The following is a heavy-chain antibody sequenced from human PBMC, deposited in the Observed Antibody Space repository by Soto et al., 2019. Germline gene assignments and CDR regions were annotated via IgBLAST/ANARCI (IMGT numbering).Heavy chain of an antibody. Sequence: QAQLEQSGGEVKKPGSSVKVSCKASRVAFSKFIVTWVRQAPGLGLEWVGGIIPIFGTANYAQKFQGRVTITADESTSTSCMEVNKLRSEDTAVYYCAKVRYSSPIGYYYGMDVWGQGTKVTVSS. CDR1: RVAFSKFI. CDR3: AKVRYSSPIGYYYGMDV. V-gene: IGHV1-69*01. J-gene: IGHJ6*02. D-gene: IGHD6-19*01. CDR2: IIPIFGTA.